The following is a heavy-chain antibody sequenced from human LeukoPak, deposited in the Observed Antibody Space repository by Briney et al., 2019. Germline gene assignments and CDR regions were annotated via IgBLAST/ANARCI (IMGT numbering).Heavy chain of an antibody. Sequence: SETLSLTCTVSGGSISRSSYYWGWLRQPPGKGPEWIVSVYYGGNTYYNPSLKSRVTISVDTSKNQFSLKLSSVTAAETAVYYCARHDSSGPYNAFDIWGQGTMVTVSS. CDR3: ARHDSSGPYNAFDI. V-gene: IGHV4-39*01. CDR1: GGSISRSSYY. CDR2: VYYGGNT. J-gene: IGHJ3*02. D-gene: IGHD3-22*01.